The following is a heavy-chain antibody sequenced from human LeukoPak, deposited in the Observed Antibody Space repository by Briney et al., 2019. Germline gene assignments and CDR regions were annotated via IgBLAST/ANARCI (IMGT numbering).Heavy chain of an antibody. CDR3: AKDRPTVYSSSWLHFLDS. CDR1: GFTFSSYG. Sequence: GGSLRLSCAASGFTFSSYGMHWVRQAPGKGLEWVSFIRYDGSNKYYADSVKGRFIISRDNSKNTLYLQMNSLRADDTAVYFCAKDRPTVYSSSWLHFLDSWGQGTLVTVSS. V-gene: IGHV3-30*02. D-gene: IGHD6-13*01. J-gene: IGHJ4*02. CDR2: IRYDGSNK.